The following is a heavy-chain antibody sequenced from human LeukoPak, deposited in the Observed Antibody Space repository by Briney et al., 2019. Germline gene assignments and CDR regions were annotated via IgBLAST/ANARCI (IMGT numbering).Heavy chain of an antibody. J-gene: IGHJ4*02. D-gene: IGHD3-3*02. CDR2: IYHSGST. CDR3: ARNIRHFDY. V-gene: IGHV4-38-2*01. CDR1: GYSISSGYY. Sequence: SETLSLTCAVSGYSISSGYYWGWIRHPPGKGLEWIGSIYHSGSTYYNPSLKSRVTISVDTSKNQFSLKLSSVTAADTAVYYCARNIRHFDYWGQGTLVTVSS.